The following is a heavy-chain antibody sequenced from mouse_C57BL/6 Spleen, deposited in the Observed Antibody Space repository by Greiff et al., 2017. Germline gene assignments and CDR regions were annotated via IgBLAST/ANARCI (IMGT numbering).Heavy chain of an antibody. CDR3: ARETSVVATRGYFDV. J-gene: IGHJ1*03. Sequence: QVQLQQSGAELVRPGTSVKVSCKASGYAFTNYLIEWVKQRPGQGLEWIGVINPGSGGTNYNEKFKGKATLTADKSSSTAYMQLSSLTSEDSAFYFSARETSVVATRGYFDVWGTGTTVTVSS. V-gene: IGHV1-54*01. CDR2: INPGSGGT. CDR1: GYAFTNYL. D-gene: IGHD1-1*01.